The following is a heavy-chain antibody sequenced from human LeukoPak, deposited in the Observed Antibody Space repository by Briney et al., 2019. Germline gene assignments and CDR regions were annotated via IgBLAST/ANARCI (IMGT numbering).Heavy chain of an antibody. CDR1: GFTFSSYS. CDR2: ISSSSSYI. J-gene: IGHJ4*02. CDR3: AVGYSSGWQSGNYFDY. D-gene: IGHD6-19*01. V-gene: IGHV3-21*01. Sequence: PGGSLRLSCAASGFTFSSYSMNWVRQAPGKGLEWVSSISSSSSYIYYADSVKGRFTISRDNSKNTLYLQMNSLRAEDTAVYYCAVGYSSGWQSGNYFDYWGQGTLVTVSS.